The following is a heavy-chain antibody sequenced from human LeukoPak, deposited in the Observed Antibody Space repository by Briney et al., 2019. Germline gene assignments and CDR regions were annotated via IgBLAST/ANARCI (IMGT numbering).Heavy chain of an antibody. J-gene: IGHJ3*01. CDR3: AKYYDFWSGYYDV. CDR1: GGSISSSSYY. D-gene: IGHD3-3*01. Sequence: SETLSLTCTVSGGSISSSSYYWSWIRQPPGKGLEWIGYIYYSGSTNYNPSLKSRVTISVDTSKNQFSLKLSSVTAADTAVYYCAKYYDFWSGYYDVWGQGTMVTVSS. V-gene: IGHV4-61*01. CDR2: IYYSGST.